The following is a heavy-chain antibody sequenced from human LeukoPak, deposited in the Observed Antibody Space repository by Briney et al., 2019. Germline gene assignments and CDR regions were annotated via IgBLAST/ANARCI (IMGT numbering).Heavy chain of an antibody. CDR2: IYYSGST. V-gene: IGHV4-59*01. CDR1: GGSISSNY. D-gene: IGHD3-3*01. Sequence: SETLSLTCTVSGGSISSNYWSWIRQPPGKGLEWIGYIYYSGSTNYNPSLKSRVTISVDTSKNQFSLKLSSVTAADTAVYYCARDTSYYDFWRGAGYYYMDVWGKGTTVTVSS. J-gene: IGHJ6*03. CDR3: ARDTSYYDFWRGAGYYYMDV.